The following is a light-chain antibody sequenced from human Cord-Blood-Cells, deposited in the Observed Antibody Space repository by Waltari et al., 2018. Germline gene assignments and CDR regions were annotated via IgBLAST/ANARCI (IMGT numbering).Light chain of an antibody. Sequence: EIVLTQSPANLSLSPGERATLSCRASQRVSSYLAWYPKKPGQAPRLLIHDASNRATGIPARLSGSGSGTDFTLTISSLEPEDFAVYYCQQRSNWPLTFGGGTKVEIK. J-gene: IGKJ4*01. CDR2: DAS. CDR1: QRVSSY. CDR3: QQRSNWPLT. V-gene: IGKV3-11*01.